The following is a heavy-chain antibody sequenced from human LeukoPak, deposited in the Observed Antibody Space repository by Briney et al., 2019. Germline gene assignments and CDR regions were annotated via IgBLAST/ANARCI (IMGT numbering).Heavy chain of an antibody. CDR2: IDPSDSYT. D-gene: IGHD3-22*01. V-gene: IGHV5-10-1*01. Sequence: GESLQISCMGSGYSFTTHWIGWVRQMPGKGLEWMGRIDPSDSYTNYSPSFQGHVTISADKSISTAYLQWSSLKASDTAMYYCAIYDSSGYYFWAFDIWGQGTMVTVSS. CDR1: GYSFTTHW. CDR3: AIYDSSGYYFWAFDI. J-gene: IGHJ3*02.